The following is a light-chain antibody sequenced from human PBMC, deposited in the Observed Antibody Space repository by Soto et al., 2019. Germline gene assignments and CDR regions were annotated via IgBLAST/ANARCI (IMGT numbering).Light chain of an antibody. Sequence: DIQMTQSPSTLYASVGDRVTITCRASQSISSWLAWYQQKPGKAPKLLIYDASSLESGVPSRFSGSESGTEFTLTISSLQPDDFATYYCQQFDSYSSCSFGQGTKVQLK. V-gene: IGKV1-5*01. CDR3: QQFDSYSSCS. CDR1: QSISSW. J-gene: IGKJ1*01. CDR2: DAS.